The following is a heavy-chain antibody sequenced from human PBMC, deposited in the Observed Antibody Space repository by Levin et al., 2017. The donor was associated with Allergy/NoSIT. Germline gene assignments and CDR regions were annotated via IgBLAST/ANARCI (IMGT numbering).Heavy chain of an antibody. V-gene: IGHV3-53*01. CDR3: ARDGRYNSGGSWYVDDF. CDR2: IYGGGST. D-gene: IGHD2-15*01. CDR1: GFTGSSNH. Sequence: PGGSLRLSCAASGFTGSSNHMSWVRQAPGKGLEWVSVIYGGGSTYYADSVKGRFAISRDNSKTTFYLQMNSLRAEDTAVYYCARDGRYNSGGSWYVDDFWGQGTLVTVSS. J-gene: IGHJ4*02.